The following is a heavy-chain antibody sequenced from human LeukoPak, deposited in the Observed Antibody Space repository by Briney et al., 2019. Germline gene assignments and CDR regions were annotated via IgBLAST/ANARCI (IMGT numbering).Heavy chain of an antibody. D-gene: IGHD3-16*01. CDR3: AKEGGLLWDYFDY. CDR1: GFTFSSYG. Sequence: GGSLRLSCAASGFTFSSYGMHWVRQAPGKGLEWVAFIRYDGSNKYYADSVKGRFTISRDNSKNTLYLQMNSLRAEDTAVYYCAKEGGLLWDYFDYWGQGTLVTVSS. CDR2: IRYDGSNK. J-gene: IGHJ4*02. V-gene: IGHV3-30*02.